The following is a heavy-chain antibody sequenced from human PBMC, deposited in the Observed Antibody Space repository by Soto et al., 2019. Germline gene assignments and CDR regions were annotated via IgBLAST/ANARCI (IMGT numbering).Heavy chain of an antibody. V-gene: IGHV4-39*01. D-gene: IGHD6-6*01. CDR3: VRGGKYRQQETYFFDY. CDR2: IDYYGNT. Sequence: QLQLQESGPGLVKPSETLSLRCSVSGGSTTNSNYYWGWIRQPPGRGLEWVGSIDYYGNTYYNPAVRSGFTASIDTSKRQFSVELTPVTAAETAVYYCVRGGKYRQQETYFFDYWGQGALVTVSS. CDR1: GGSTTNSNYY. J-gene: IGHJ4*02.